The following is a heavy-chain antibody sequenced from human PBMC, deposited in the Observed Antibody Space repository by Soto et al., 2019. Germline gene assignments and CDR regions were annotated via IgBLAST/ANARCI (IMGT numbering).Heavy chain of an antibody. Sequence: GASVKVSCKASGFTFTSSAVQWVRQARGQRLEWIGWIVVGSGNTNYAQKFQERVTITRDMSTSTAYMELGSLRSEDTAVYYCAADPCIAARAIPRSPDYWGQGTLVPVSS. V-gene: IGHV1-58*01. D-gene: IGHD6-6*01. J-gene: IGHJ4*02. CDR2: IVVGSGNT. CDR1: GFTFTSSA. CDR3: AADPCIAARAIPRSPDY.